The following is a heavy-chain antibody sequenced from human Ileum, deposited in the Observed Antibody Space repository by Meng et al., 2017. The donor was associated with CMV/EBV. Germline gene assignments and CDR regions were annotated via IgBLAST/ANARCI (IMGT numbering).Heavy chain of an antibody. CDR1: GYTFTDSW. CDR3: ARRIAVTAGQFDS. J-gene: IGHJ4*02. Sequence: CKGSGYTFTDSWIGWVRQMPGKGLEWVAIISASGSDYRYSPSFQGRVTISVDKSISTTYLQWSSLKASDTAMYYCARRIAVTAGQFDSWGRGTLVTVSS. CDR2: ISASGSDY. D-gene: IGHD6-19*01. V-gene: IGHV5-51*01.